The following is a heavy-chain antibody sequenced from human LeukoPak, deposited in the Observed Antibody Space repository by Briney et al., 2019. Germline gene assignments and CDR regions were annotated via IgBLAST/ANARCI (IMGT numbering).Heavy chain of an antibody. CDR2: IRNDGSNK. V-gene: IGHV3-30*02. J-gene: IGHJ4*02. CDR1: GFTFSSYW. CDR3: AKLPGATTPLWY. Sequence: GGSLRLSCAASGFTFSSYWMSWVRQAPGKGLDWVAFIRNDGSNKYYADSVKGRFTISRDNSKNTLYLQMNSLRVEDTAVYYCAKLPGATTPLWYWGQGTLVTVSS. D-gene: IGHD1-26*01.